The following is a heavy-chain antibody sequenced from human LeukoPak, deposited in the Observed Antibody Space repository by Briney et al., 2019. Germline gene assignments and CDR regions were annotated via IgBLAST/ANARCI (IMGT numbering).Heavy chain of an antibody. D-gene: IGHD2-15*01. CDR1: GGSISSYY. Sequence: SETLSLTSTVSGGSISSYYWSWIRQPPGKGLEWIGYIYYSGSTNYNPSLKSRVTISVDTSKNQFSLKLSSVTAADTAVYYCARRRYCSGGSCYDYWGQGTLVTVSS. CDR2: IYYSGST. CDR3: ARRRYCSGGSCYDY. V-gene: IGHV4-59*08. J-gene: IGHJ4*02.